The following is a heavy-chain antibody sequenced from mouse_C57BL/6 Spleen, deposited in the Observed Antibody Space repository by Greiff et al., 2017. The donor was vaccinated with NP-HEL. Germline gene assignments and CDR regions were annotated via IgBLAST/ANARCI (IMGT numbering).Heavy chain of an antibody. Sequence: EVQRVESGGGLVKPGGSLKLSCAASGFTFSSYAMSWVRQTPEKRLEWVATISDGGSYTYYPDNVKGRFTISRDNAKNNLYLQMSHLKSEDTAMYYCARRGLESWFAYWGQGTLVTVSA. CDR3: ARRGLESWFAY. J-gene: IGHJ3*01. V-gene: IGHV5-4*01. D-gene: IGHD3-3*01. CDR1: GFTFSSYA. CDR2: ISDGGSYT.